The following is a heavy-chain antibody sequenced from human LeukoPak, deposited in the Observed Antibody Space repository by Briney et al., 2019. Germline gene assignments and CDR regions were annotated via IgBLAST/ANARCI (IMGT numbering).Heavy chain of an antibody. Sequence: GESLKISXKGSGYTFTGYWIGWVRQMPGKGREWMGVIYPGDSDTRYSPSFQGQVTISADKSINTAYLQWSSLKASGTAMYYCARARVAVSRYYFDYWGQGTLVTVSS. D-gene: IGHD6-19*01. V-gene: IGHV5-51*01. J-gene: IGHJ4*02. CDR1: GYTFTGYW. CDR3: ARARVAVSRYYFDY. CDR2: IYPGDSDT.